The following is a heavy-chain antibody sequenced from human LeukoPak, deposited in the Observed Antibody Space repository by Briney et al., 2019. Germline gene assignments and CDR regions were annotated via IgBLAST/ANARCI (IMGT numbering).Heavy chain of an antibody. Sequence: GGSLRLSCAASGFTFSSYSMTWVRQAPGQGLEWVSYIRSSSTTIIYADSVKGRFTISRDNGKNSLYLQMNSLRDEDTAVYFCARTASGHYDIWGQGTMVTVSS. CDR1: GFTFSSYS. D-gene: IGHD3-10*01. V-gene: IGHV3-48*02. J-gene: IGHJ3*02. CDR2: IRSSSTTI. CDR3: ARTASGHYDI.